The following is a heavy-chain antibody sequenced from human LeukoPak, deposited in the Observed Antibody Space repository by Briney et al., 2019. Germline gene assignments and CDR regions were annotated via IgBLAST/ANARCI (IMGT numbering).Heavy chain of an antibody. CDR2: INTSGGST. J-gene: IGHJ4*02. V-gene: IGHV1-46*01. CDR3: ARERSDGYGFGIDY. CDR1: GYTFTINN. Sequence: ASVTVSFKASGYTFTINNMHWVRQAPGQGKEWMGIINTSGGSTSYAQKFQGRVTMTRDTSTSTVYMELSSLRSEDTAVYYCARERSDGYGFGIDYWGQGTLVTVSS. D-gene: IGHD5-18*01.